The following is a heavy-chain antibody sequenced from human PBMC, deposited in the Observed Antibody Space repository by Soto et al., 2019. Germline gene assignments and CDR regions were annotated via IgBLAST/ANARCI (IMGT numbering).Heavy chain of an antibody. CDR3: ANEVDVAFSSLQYGMDV. V-gene: IGHV3-30*14. CDR1: GFTFNNFA. CDR2: ISYDGTYK. Sequence: PGGSLRLSCAASGFTFNNFAMHWVRRAPGKGLEWVAFISYDGTYKYYADSVRGRFTVYRDNSKSTLFLQMNSLKFEDTAVYVCANEVDVAFSSLQYGMDVWGQGTTVTVSS. J-gene: IGHJ6*02. D-gene: IGHD5-12*01.